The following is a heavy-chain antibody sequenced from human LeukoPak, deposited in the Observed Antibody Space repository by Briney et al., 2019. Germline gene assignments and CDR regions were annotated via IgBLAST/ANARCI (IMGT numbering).Heavy chain of an antibody. J-gene: IGHJ4*02. V-gene: IGHV4-38-2*02. D-gene: IGHD1-26*01. CDR1: GYSISSGYY. CDR3: AKDYESGSYSIFDY. Sequence: SETLSLTCTVSGYSISSGYYWDWIRQPPGKGLEWIGSIYHSGSTYYNPSLKSRVTISVDTSENQFSLKLSSVTAADTAVYYCAKDYESGSYSIFDYWGQGTLVTVSS. CDR2: IYHSGST.